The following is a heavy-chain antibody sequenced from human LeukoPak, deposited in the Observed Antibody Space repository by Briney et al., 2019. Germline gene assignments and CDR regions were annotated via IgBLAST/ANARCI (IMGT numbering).Heavy chain of an antibody. CDR1: GGTFSSYA. J-gene: IGHJ6*02. CDR3: ARVALLWFGESGMDV. D-gene: IGHD3-10*01. Sequence: SVKVSCKASGGTFSSYAISWVRQAPGQGLEWMGRIIPILGIANYAQKFQGRVTITADKSTSTAYMELSSLRSEDTAVYYCARVALLWFGESGMDVWGQGTTVTVSS. V-gene: IGHV1-69*04. CDR2: IIPILGIA.